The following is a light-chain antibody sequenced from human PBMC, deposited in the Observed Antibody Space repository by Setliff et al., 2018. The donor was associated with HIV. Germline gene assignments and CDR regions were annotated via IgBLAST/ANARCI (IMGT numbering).Light chain of an antibody. CDR1: SSDVGGYNY. Sequence: QSALTQPRSVSGSPGQSVTISCTGTSSDVGGYNYVSWFQHHPGKAPKLMIYDVTKRPSGVPDRFSGSKSGNTASLTISGLQAEDEADYYCAAWDDSLNAFYVFGTGTKVTVL. V-gene: IGLV2-11*01. CDR3: AAWDDSLNAFYV. J-gene: IGLJ1*01. CDR2: DVT.